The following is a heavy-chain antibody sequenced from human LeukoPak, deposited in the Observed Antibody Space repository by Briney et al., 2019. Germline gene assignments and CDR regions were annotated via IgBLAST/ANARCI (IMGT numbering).Heavy chain of an antibody. CDR2: IYYSGST. CDR3: ARGYYDFWSGPIKTKTRFDH. D-gene: IGHD3-3*01. V-gene: IGHV4-39*07. J-gene: IGHJ4*02. CDR1: GGSISSSSYY. Sequence: SETLSLTCTVSGGSISSSSYYWGWIRQPPGKGLEWIGSIYYSGSTYYNPSLKSRVTISVDTSKNQFSLKLSSVTAADTAVYYCARGYYDFWSGPIKTKTRFDHWGQGTLVTVSS.